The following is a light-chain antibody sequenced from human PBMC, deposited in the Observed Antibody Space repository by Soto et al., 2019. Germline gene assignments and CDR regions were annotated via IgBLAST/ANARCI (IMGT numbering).Light chain of an antibody. CDR2: TAS. Sequence: IQLTQSPSSLSASVGDRVTITCRASQGISSHLAWYQQKPGKAPELLMYTASTLRSGVPSRFSGSGSGTDFTLTISSLQPDDFATYYCQQHIDYPITFGQGTRLEIK. V-gene: IGKV1-9*01. CDR3: QQHIDYPIT. CDR1: QGISSH. J-gene: IGKJ5*01.